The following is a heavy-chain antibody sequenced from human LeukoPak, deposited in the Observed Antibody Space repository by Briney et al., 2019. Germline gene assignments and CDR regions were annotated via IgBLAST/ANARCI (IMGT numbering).Heavy chain of an antibody. J-gene: IGHJ3*02. CDR2: IYYSGST. Sequence: SETLSLTCTVSGGSISSYYWSWIRQPPGKGLEWIGYIYYSGSTNYNPSLKSRVTISVDTSKNQFSLKLSSVTAADTAVYYCARSADITMVRGVIMGAFDIWGQGTMVTVSS. V-gene: IGHV4-59*01. CDR3: ARSADITMVRGVIMGAFDI. D-gene: IGHD3-10*01. CDR1: GGSISSYY.